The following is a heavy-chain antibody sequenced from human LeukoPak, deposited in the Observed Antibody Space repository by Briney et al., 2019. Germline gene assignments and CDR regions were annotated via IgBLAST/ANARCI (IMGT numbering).Heavy chain of an antibody. Sequence: SETLSLTCAVYGGSFSGYYWSWIRQPPGKGLEWIGEINHSGSTNYNPSLKSRVTISVDTSKNQFSLKLSSVTAADTAVYYCARQGDGYNFDYWGQGTLATVSS. CDR1: GGSFSGYY. CDR2: INHSGST. D-gene: IGHD5-24*01. V-gene: IGHV4-34*01. CDR3: ARQGDGYNFDY. J-gene: IGHJ4*02.